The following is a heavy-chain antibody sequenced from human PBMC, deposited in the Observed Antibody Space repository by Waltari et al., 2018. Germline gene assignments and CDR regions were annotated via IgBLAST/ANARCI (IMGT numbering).Heavy chain of an antibody. CDR3: ARRRSGSNSQALEN. CDR2: IYRDGST. Sequence: EVQVVEPGGGSIQRGGSLRLAWPASGFTVGTSDMSWVRQAPGKGLEWVSVIYRDGSTYYADSVKGRFTISRDNSKNNLYLQMDSLGPEDTAVYYCARRRSGSNSQALENWGQGTLVIVSS. V-gene: IGHV3-53*01. CDR1: GFTVGTSD. D-gene: IGHD4-4*01. J-gene: IGHJ4*02.